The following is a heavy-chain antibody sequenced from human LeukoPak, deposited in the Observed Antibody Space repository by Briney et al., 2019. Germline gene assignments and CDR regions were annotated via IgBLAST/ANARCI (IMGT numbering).Heavy chain of an antibody. CDR3: ARGPRLGYYYFDY. V-gene: IGHV4-31*03. Sequence: KTSETLSLTCTVSGGSISSGGYYWSWIRQHPGKGLEWIGYIYYSGSTYYNPSLKSRVTLSVDTSKNQFSLKLSSVTAADTAVYYCARGPRLGYYYFDYWGQGTLVTVSS. D-gene: IGHD5-18*01. CDR2: IYYSGST. J-gene: IGHJ4*02. CDR1: GGSISSGGYY.